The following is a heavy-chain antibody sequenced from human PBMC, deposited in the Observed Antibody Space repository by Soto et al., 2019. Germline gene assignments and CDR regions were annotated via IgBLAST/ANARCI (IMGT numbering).Heavy chain of an antibody. J-gene: IGHJ4*02. D-gene: IGHD2-8*01. CDR3: VMLEVQKWNYFDY. Sequence: GESLKISCKASGYDFSTYWIGWVRQMPGKGLELMGIIYPGDSTTMYSPSFQGQVTISPDKSITTAYLQWNSLQASDTAMYYCVMLEVQKWNYFDYWGQGPLVTVSS. CDR2: IYPGDSTT. V-gene: IGHV5-51*01. CDR1: GYDFSTYW.